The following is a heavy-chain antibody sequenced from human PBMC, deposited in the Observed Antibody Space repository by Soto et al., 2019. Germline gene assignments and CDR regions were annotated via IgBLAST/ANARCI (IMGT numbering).Heavy chain of an antibody. D-gene: IGHD2-15*01. J-gene: IGHJ6*03. CDR1: GFTFSSYA. V-gene: IGHV3-23*01. CDR2: ISGSGGST. CDR3: AKSSGYCSGGSCYYYYYMDV. Sequence: GGSLRLSCAASGFTFSSYAMSWVRQAPGKGLEWVSAISGSGGSTYYAESVKGRFTISRDNSKNTLYLQMNSLRAEDTAVYYCAKSSGYCSGGSCYYYYYMDVWGKGTTVTVSS.